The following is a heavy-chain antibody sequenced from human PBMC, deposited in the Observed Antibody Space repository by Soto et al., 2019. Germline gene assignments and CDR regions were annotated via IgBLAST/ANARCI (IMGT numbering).Heavy chain of an antibody. D-gene: IGHD6-19*01. CDR1: GGSINSANYY. CDR3: VRHQRYSSGWYIDY. CDR2: VYYRGTT. J-gene: IGHJ4*02. Sequence: QLQLQESGPGLVKPSETLSLTCTVSGGSINSANYYWGWIHQPPGKGLEWIGNVYYRGTTYYNPSLKGRVTISVDTSKNQFSLKLSSVTAADSAVFFCVRHQRYSSGWYIDYWGRGTPVTASS. V-gene: IGHV4-39*01.